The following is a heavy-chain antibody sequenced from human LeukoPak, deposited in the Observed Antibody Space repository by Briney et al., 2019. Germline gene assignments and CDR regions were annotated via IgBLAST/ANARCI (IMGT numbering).Heavy chain of an antibody. Sequence: GGSLRLSCAASGFTVNTNHMHWVRQAPGKGLEWVSTFYNGGSIYYLDSVKGRFTISRDSFKNTLYLQMNSLRVEDTAFYYCATSVVGLSYDEHFQHWGQGTPVTVSS. CDR2: FYNGGSI. CDR1: GFTVNTNH. CDR3: ATSVVGLSYDEHFQH. V-gene: IGHV3-53*01. D-gene: IGHD2-15*01. J-gene: IGHJ1*01.